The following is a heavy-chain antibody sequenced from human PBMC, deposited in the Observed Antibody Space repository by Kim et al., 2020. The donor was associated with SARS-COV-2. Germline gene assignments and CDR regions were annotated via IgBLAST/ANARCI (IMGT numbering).Heavy chain of an antibody. CDR1: GGTFSSYA. Sequence: SVKVSCKASGGTFSSYAISWVRQAPGQGLEWMGGVIPIFGTANYAQKFQGRVTITADKSTSTAYMELSSLRSEDTAVYYCASLGIAAARWFDPWGQGTLVTVSS. J-gene: IGHJ5*02. V-gene: IGHV1-69*06. CDR3: ASLGIAAARWFDP. CDR2: VIPIFGTA. D-gene: IGHD6-13*01.